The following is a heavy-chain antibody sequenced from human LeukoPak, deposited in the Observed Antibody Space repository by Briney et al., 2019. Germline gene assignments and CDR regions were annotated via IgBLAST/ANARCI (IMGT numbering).Heavy chain of an antibody. CDR1: GDSISSGDYY. CDR2: ISSSGST. V-gene: IGHV4-61*02. J-gene: IGHJ3*02. D-gene: IGHD3-22*01. Sequence: SETLSLTCTVSGDSISSGDYYWSWIRQPVGKGLEWIGRISSSGSTNYNPSLKSRVTISVDTSKNQFSLKLSSVTAADTAVYSCARGPYSYDSSGAFDIWGQGTMVTVSS. CDR3: ARGPYSYDSSGAFDI.